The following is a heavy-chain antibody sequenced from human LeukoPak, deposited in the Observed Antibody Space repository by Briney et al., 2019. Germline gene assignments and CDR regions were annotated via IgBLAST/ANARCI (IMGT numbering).Heavy chain of an antibody. D-gene: IGHD3-22*01. CDR1: GFTFSSSA. V-gene: IGHV3-23*01. J-gene: IGHJ4*02. CDR3: AKDHRWDYYDSSGYYYGYYFDY. Sequence: GGSLRLSCAASGFTFSSSAMSWVRQVPGKGLEWVSGISASGGSTSYADSVKGRFTISRDNSKNTLYLQMNSLRAEDTAVYYCAKDHRWDYYDSSGYYYGYYFDYWGQGTLVTVSS. CDR2: ISASGGST.